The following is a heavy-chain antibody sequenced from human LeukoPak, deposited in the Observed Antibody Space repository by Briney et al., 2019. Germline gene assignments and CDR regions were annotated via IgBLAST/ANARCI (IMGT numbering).Heavy chain of an antibody. V-gene: IGHV3-30*18. CDR2: ISYDGSNK. J-gene: IGHJ4*02. D-gene: IGHD3-22*01. CDR1: GFTFSSYG. CDR3: AKESYYDSSGYYLLADFDY. Sequence: GRSLRLSCAASGFTFSSYGMHWVRQAPGKGLEWVAVISYDGSNKYYADSVKGRFTISRDNSKNTLYLQMNSLRAEDTAVYYCAKESYYDSSGYYLLADFDYWGQGTLVTVSS.